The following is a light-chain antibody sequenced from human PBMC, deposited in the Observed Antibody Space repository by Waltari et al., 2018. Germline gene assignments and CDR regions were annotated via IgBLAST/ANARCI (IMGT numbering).Light chain of an antibody. Sequence: EIVMTQSPATLSVSPGERATLSCRASQSVTSNLAWYQQKPGQTPGLLIYGASTRATGIPARFSGSGSGTEFTLTISSLQSEDFAVYYCQQYNNWPRTFGQGTKVEIE. V-gene: IGKV3-15*01. J-gene: IGKJ1*01. CDR1: QSVTSN. CDR2: GAS. CDR3: QQYNNWPRT.